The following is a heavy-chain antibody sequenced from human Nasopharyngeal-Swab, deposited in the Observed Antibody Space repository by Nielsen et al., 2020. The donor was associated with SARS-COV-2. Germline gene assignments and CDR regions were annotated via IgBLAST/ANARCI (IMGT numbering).Heavy chain of an antibody. J-gene: IGHJ4*02. D-gene: IGHD1-26*01. CDR2: ISSSSSTI. Sequence: VRQAPGKGLEWVSYISSSSSTIYYADSVKGRFTIPRDNAKNSLYLQMNSLRDEDTAVYYCATSPGSYLAYWGQGTLVTVSS. V-gene: IGHV3-48*02. CDR3: ATSPGSYLAY.